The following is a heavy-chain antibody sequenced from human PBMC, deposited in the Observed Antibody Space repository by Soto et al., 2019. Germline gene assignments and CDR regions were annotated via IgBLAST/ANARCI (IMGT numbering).Heavy chain of an antibody. J-gene: IGHJ4*02. CDR3: AKDYYDSSGYQKGVYYFDY. CDR1: GFTFSNAW. CDR2: IKSKTDGGTT. V-gene: IGHV3-15*07. D-gene: IGHD3-22*01. Sequence: GGSLRHSCAASGFTFSNAWINWVRQAPGKGLEWVGRIKSKTDGGTTDFAAPVKGRFAISRDDSKNVVYLQMNSLKTEDTAVYYCAKDYYDSSGYQKGVYYFDYWGQGTLVTVSS.